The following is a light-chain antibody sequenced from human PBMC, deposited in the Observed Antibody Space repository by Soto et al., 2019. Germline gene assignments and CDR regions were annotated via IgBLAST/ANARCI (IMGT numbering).Light chain of an antibody. CDR3: QQAYSFPIT. J-gene: IGKJ5*01. CDR2: AAS. CDR1: QDIACY. Sequence: DIQVTQSPSSVSASVGDRFTITCRASQDIACYLAWYQHKPGRAPELLIHAASSLQSGVPSRFSGSGSGTDFTLTINSLQPEDFATYYCQQAYSFPITFGQGTRLEIK. V-gene: IGKV1D-12*01.